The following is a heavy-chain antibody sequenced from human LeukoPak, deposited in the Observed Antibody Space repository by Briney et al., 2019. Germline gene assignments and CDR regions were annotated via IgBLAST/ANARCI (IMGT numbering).Heavy chain of an antibody. CDR3: ARSYYDYVWGSYPYFDY. Sequence: PSETLSLTCTVSGGSISSYYWSWIRQPPGKGLEWIGYIYYSGSTNYNPSLKSRVTISVGTSKNQFSLKLSSVTAADTAVYYCARSYYDYVWGSYPYFDYWGQGTLVTVSS. CDR2: IYYSGST. J-gene: IGHJ4*02. D-gene: IGHD3-16*02. CDR1: GGSISSYY. V-gene: IGHV4-59*01.